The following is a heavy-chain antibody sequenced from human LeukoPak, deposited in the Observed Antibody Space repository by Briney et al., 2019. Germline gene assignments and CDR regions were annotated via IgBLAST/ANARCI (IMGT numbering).Heavy chain of an antibody. J-gene: IGHJ3*02. CDR2: IYYSGST. CDR3: ARAYDAFDI. CDR1: GGSISSYY. V-gene: IGHV4-59*01. Sequence: PSETLSLTCTVSGGSISSYYWSWIRQPPGKGLEWIGYIYYSGSTNYNPSLKSRVTISVDTSKNQFPLKLSSVTAADTAVYYCARAYDAFDIWGQGTMVTVSS.